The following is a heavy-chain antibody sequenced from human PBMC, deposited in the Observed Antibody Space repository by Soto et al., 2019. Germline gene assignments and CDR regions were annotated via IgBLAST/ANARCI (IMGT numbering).Heavy chain of an antibody. CDR3: AREIAAAGYFDY. V-gene: IGHV3-30-3*01. CDR1: GFTFSSYA. D-gene: IGHD6-13*01. J-gene: IGHJ4*02. Sequence: GGSLRLSCAASGFTFSSYAMHWVRQAPGKGLEWVAVISYDGSNKYYADSVKGRFTIPRDNSKNTLYLQMNSLRAEDTAVYYCAREIAAAGYFDYWGQGTLVTVSS. CDR2: ISYDGSNK.